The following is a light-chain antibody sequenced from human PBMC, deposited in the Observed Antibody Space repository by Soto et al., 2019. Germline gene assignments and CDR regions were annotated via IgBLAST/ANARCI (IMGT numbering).Light chain of an antibody. CDR3: QQYDSTPLT. Sequence: IVMTESPDSLAVSLGEKATINCKSSQSVLYSSNNKNYLAWYQQKPGQPPKLLIYWASTRESGVPDRFSGSGSGTDFTLTISSLQAEDVAVYYCQQYDSTPLTFGGGTTVEIK. CDR1: QSVLYSSNNKNY. J-gene: IGKJ4*01. CDR2: WAS. V-gene: IGKV4-1*01.